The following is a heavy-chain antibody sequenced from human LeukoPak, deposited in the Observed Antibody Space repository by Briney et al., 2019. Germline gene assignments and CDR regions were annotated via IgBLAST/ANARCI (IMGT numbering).Heavy chain of an antibody. D-gene: IGHD2-2*01. CDR2: MNPNSGST. CDR3: ARARGLVPAATGRYNWFDP. J-gene: IGHJ5*02. V-gene: IGHV1-8*03. CDR1: GYTFTSYD. Sequence: ASVKVSCKASGYTFTSYDINWVRQATGQGLEWMGWMNPNSGSTGYAQKFQGRVTITRNTSISTAYMELSSLRSEDTAVYYCARARGLVPAATGRYNWFDPWGQGTLVTVSS.